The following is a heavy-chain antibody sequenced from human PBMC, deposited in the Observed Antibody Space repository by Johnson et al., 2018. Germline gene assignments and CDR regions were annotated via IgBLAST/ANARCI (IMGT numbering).Heavy chain of an antibody. CDR3: AREHLYCRGGSCYSVGAFDI. V-gene: IGHV3-48*01. J-gene: IGHJ3*02. Sequence: VQLVQSGGGLVQPGGSLRLSCAASGFTFSSYSMNWVRQAPGKGLEWVSYISSSSSTIYYADSVKGRFTISRDNAKNSLYLQMNSLRAEETAVYYCAREHLYCRGGSCYSVGAFDIWGQGTMVTVSS. CDR1: GFTFSSYS. D-gene: IGHD2-15*01. CDR2: ISSSSSTI.